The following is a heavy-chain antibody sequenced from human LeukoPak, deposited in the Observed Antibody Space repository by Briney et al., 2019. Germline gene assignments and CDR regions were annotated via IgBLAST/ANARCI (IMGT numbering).Heavy chain of an antibody. CDR2: INPSGGST. CDR3: ARQSEYSSSPGTSDY. V-gene: IGHV1-46*01. CDR1: GYTFTSYS. J-gene: IGHJ4*02. Sequence: ASVKVSCKASGYTFTSYSMHWVRQAPGQGLEWMGIINPSGGSTYYARKFQGRVTMTRDTSTSTVYMELSSLRSEDTAVYYCARQSEYSSSPGTSDYWGQGTLVTVSS. D-gene: IGHD6-6*01.